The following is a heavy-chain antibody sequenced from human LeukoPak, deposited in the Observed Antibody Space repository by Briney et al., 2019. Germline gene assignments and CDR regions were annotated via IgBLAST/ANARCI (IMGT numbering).Heavy chain of an antibody. CDR1: AGSISSGSYY. Sequence: SETLSLTCTVSAGSISSGSYYWSWIRQPAGKGLEWIGRIYTSGSTNYNPSLKSRVTISVDTSKNQFSLKLSSVTAADTAVYYCARDRGSYYYYYMDVWGKGTTVTVSS. J-gene: IGHJ6*03. CDR2: IYTSGST. CDR3: ARDRGSYYYYYMDV. D-gene: IGHD3-10*01. V-gene: IGHV4-61*02.